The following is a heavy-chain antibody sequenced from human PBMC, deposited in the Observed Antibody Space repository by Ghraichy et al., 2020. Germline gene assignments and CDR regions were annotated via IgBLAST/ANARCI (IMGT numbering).Heavy chain of an antibody. J-gene: IGHJ5*02. CDR3: ARLCRAPLTGTTGFSWFDP. CDR2: IYPGDSDT. Sequence: GESLNISCKGSGYSFTSYWIGWVRQMPGKGLEWMGIIYPGDSDTRYSPSFQGQVTISADKSISTAYLQWSSLKASDTAMYYCARLCRAPLTGTTGFSWFDPWGQGTLVTVSS. D-gene: IGHD1-7*01. V-gene: IGHV5-51*01. CDR1: GYSFTSYW.